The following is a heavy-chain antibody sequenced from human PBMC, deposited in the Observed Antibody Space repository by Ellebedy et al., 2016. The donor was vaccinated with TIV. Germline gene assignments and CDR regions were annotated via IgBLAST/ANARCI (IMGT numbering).Heavy chain of an antibody. V-gene: IGHV1-69*13. CDR2: IHPTFGPT. CDR1: GDTFSSSA. CDR3: ARVRRGSSGMDV. J-gene: IGHJ6*02. Sequence: ASVKVSCKAFGDTFSSSAISWVRQAPGQGLEWMGGIHPTFGPTTYAQKFQGRVWITADESTSTAYMDLGSLTSADTAVYYCARVRRGSSGMDVWGQGTTVTVS. D-gene: IGHD6-13*01.